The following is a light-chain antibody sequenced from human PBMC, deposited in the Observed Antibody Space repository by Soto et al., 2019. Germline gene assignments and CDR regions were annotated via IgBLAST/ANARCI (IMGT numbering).Light chain of an antibody. V-gene: IGLV2-14*01. Sequence: QSALTQPASVSGSPGQSITISCTGTSSDVGGYNFVSWYQQYPGKAPKLMIYEVSNRPSGVSNRFFGSKSGNTASLTISGLQAEDESDYYCSSYTGSSTRYVFGTGTKVTVL. CDR3: SSYTGSSTRYV. CDR2: EVS. CDR1: SSDVGGYNF. J-gene: IGLJ1*01.